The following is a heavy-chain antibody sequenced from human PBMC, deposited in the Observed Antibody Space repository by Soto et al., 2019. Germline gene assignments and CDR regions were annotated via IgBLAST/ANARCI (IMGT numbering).Heavy chain of an antibody. CDR1: GGSISSGGYY. Sequence: SETLSLTCTVSGGSISSGGYYWSWIRQHPGKGLEWIGYIYYSGSTYYNPSLKRRLTISVDTSKNQFSLKLSSVTAADTAVYYCARDSGTTQCRLDIWGQGTMVTVSS. J-gene: IGHJ3*02. D-gene: IGHD1-7*01. CDR3: ARDSGTTQCRLDI. V-gene: IGHV4-31*03. CDR2: IYYSGST.